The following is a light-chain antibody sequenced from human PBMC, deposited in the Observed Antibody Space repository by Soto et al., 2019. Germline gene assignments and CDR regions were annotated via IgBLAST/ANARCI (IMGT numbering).Light chain of an antibody. CDR1: SSDVGGYNY. CDR3: SSYAGSNNFDV. V-gene: IGLV2-8*01. Sequence: QSVLTQPPSASGSPGRSDTISCTGTSSDVGGYNYVSWYQQHPGKAPKLMIYEVSKRPSGVPDRFSGSKSGNTASLTVSGLQAEDEADYYCSSYAGSNNFDVFGTGTKVTVL. CDR2: EVS. J-gene: IGLJ1*01.